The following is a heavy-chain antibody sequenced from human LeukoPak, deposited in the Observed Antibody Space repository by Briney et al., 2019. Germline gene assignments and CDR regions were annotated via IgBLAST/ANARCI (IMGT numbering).Heavy chain of an antibody. D-gene: IGHD1-26*01. CDR3: ARHPDVGSDAAGDAFDT. J-gene: IGHJ3*02. Sequence: PSETLSLTCTVSGGSISSRSYYWGWIRQPPGKGLEWIGTIYYSSGTTYYNPSLQSRVTISVDTSKNQFSLTLTSVTAADAAVYYCARHPDVGSDAAGDAFDTWGQGTTVTVSS. CDR2: IYYSSGTT. V-gene: IGHV4-39*01. CDR1: GGSISSRSYY.